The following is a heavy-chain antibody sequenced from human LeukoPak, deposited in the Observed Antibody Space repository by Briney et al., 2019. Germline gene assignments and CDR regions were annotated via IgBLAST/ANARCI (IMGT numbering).Heavy chain of an antibody. Sequence: PGGSLRLSCAASGFTFSSYSMNWVRQAPGKGLEWVSSISSSSSYIYYADSVKGRFTISRDNAKNSLYLQMNSLRAEDTAVYYCARDQFHYGGFDYWGQGTLVTVSS. D-gene: IGHD4-23*01. J-gene: IGHJ4*02. CDR3: ARDQFHYGGFDY. CDR2: ISSSSSYI. CDR1: GFTFSSYS. V-gene: IGHV3-21*01.